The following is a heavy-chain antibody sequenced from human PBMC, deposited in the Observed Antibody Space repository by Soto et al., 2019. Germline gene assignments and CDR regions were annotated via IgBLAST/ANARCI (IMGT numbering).Heavy chain of an antibody. D-gene: IGHD4-17*01. CDR2: INHRGST. CDR3: ARYEGYGAPWDI. Sequence: VQLQQWGAGLLKPSETLSLTCAVYGGSFSGYYWSWIRQPPGKGLEWIGEINHRGSTNYNPSLKSRVTISVDTSKNQFSLKLSSVTAADTAVYYCARYEGYGAPWDIWGQGTMVTVSS. CDR1: GGSFSGYY. V-gene: IGHV4-34*01. J-gene: IGHJ3*02.